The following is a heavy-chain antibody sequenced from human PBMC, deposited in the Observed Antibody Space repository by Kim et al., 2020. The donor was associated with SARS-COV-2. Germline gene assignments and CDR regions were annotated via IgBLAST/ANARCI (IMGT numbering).Heavy chain of an antibody. CDR2: IKSKTDGGTT. CDR1: GFTFSNAW. Sequence: GGSLRLSCAASGFTFSNAWMSWVRQAPGKGLEWVGRIKSKTDGGTTDYAAPVKGRFTISRDDSKNTLYLQMNSLKTEDTAVYYCTTRSTVTRPYWYFDLGAVAPWSLSPQ. D-gene: IGHD4-17*01. J-gene: IGHJ2*01. CDR3: TTRSTVTRPYWYFDL. V-gene: IGHV3-15*01.